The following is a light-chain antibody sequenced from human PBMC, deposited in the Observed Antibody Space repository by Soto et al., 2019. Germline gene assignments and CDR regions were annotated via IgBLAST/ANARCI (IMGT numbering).Light chain of an antibody. J-gene: IGLJ2*01. CDR1: SSSIGAGYD. CDR3: QSYDSSLSGYVV. V-gene: IGLV1-40*01. Sequence: QPVLTQPPSVSGAPGQRVTISCTGSSSSIGAGYDVHWYQQLPGTAPKLLIYDDDNRPSGVPDRFSGSKSGTSASLAITGLQAEDEADYYCQSYDSSLSGYVVFGGGTKLTVL. CDR2: DDD.